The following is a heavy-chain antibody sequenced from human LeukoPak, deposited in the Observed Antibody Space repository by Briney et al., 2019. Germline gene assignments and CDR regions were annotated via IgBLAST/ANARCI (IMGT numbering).Heavy chain of an antibody. CDR2: ISSGSSTI. Sequence: GGSLRLSCAASGFTFSSYSMNWVRQAPGKGLEWISYISSGSSTIYYADSVKGRFTISRDNTRNSLYLQMNSLRVEDTAVYYCARDAGGRTQREGWFDPWGQGTLVTVSS. J-gene: IGHJ5*02. CDR1: GFTFSSYS. V-gene: IGHV3-48*04. D-gene: IGHD1-26*01. CDR3: ARDAGGRTQREGWFDP.